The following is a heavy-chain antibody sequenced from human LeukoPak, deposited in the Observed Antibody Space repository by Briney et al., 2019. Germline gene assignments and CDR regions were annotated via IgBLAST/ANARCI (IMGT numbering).Heavy chain of an antibody. Sequence: GESLKISCKGSGYSFSTYWIGWVRQMPGKGLEWMGIIYPGDSDTRYSPSFRGQVTISVDKSISTAYLQWSSLKASDTAMYYCARRVKSGYDYAIDYWGQGTLVTVSS. V-gene: IGHV5-51*01. J-gene: IGHJ4*02. CDR3: ARRVKSGYDYAIDY. D-gene: IGHD5-12*01. CDR1: GYSFSTYW. CDR2: IYPGDSDT.